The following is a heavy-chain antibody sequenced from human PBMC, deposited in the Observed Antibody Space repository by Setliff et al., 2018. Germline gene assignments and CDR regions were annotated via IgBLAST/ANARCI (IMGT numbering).Heavy chain of an antibody. J-gene: IGHJ4*02. D-gene: IGHD4-17*01. Sequence: PSETLSLTCAVYGGSFSGYYWSWIRQPPGKGLEWIGEINHSGSTNYNPSLKSRVTISVDTSKNQFSLKLSSVTAADTAVYYCARQIDYGDFQYFDYWGQGTLVTDSS. CDR2: INHSGST. V-gene: IGHV4-34*01. CDR3: ARQIDYGDFQYFDY. CDR1: GGSFSGYY.